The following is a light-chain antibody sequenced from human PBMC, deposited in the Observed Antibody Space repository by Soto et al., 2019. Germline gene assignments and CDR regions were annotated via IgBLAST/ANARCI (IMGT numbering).Light chain of an antibody. Sequence: NFMLTQPHSVSESPGKTVTISCTRSSGSIASNYVQWYQQRPGSSPTTVIYEDNQRPSGVPDRFSGSIDSSSNSASLTISGLKTEDEADYYCQSYDSSIRAVVFGGGTKLTVL. CDR1: SGSIASNY. CDR2: EDN. CDR3: QSYDSSIRAVV. J-gene: IGLJ2*01. V-gene: IGLV6-57*01.